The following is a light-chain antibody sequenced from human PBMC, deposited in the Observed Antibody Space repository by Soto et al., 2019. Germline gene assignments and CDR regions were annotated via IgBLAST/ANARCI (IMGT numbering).Light chain of an antibody. Sequence: EIVLTQSPATLSVSPGERATLSCRASQSVRSNLAWYQQKPGQAPRLLIYGASTRATGIPARFSGSGSGTEFTLTISSLQSEDFAIFYCQHYNEWPLTFGGGTKVDIK. CDR2: GAS. CDR3: QHYNEWPLT. CDR1: QSVRSN. J-gene: IGKJ4*01. V-gene: IGKV3-15*01.